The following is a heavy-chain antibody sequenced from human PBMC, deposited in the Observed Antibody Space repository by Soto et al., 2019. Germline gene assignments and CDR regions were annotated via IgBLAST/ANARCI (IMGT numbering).Heavy chain of an antibody. V-gene: IGHV1-18*01. Sequence: ASVKVSCKASGGTLSSYAFSWVRQAPGQGLEWMGWISAYNGNTNYEKEFQGRVTMTTDTSTRTAYMELKSLRSDDTAVYYCAREGYYSGSGSYSPPRYYGMDVWGQGTTVTVSS. J-gene: IGHJ6*02. D-gene: IGHD3-10*01. CDR3: AREGYYSGSGSYSPPRYYGMDV. CDR2: ISAYNGNT. CDR1: GGTLSSYA.